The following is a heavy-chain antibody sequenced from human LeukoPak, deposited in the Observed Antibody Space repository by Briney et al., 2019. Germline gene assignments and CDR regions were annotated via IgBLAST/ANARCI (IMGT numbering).Heavy chain of an antibody. Sequence: GGSLRLSCAASGFTFDDYGMSWVRQAPGKGLEWVSGINWNGGSTGYADSVKGRFTISRDNAKNTLYLQMNSLRAEDTAVYYCAREDTAMVFPDFWGQGTLVTVSS. J-gene: IGHJ4*02. CDR1: GFTFDDYG. CDR2: INWNGGST. D-gene: IGHD5-18*01. CDR3: AREDTAMVFPDF. V-gene: IGHV3-20*04.